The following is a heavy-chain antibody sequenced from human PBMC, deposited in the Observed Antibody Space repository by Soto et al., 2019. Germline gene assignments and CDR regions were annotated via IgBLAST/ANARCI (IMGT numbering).Heavy chain of an antibody. CDR3: ARGRWLRSSVDY. D-gene: IGHD5-12*01. J-gene: IGHJ4*02. CDR2: IKHSGST. Sequence: QGQLQQWGAGLLKPLETLSLTWAGYGGSLSCYLLGWVRQAPGKGVEWLGEIKHSGSTNYNPSLKSRVTISVDTSKNQFSLKLSSVTAADTAVYYCARGRWLRSSVDYWGQGTLVTVSS. V-gene: IGHV4-34*01. CDR1: GGSLSCYL.